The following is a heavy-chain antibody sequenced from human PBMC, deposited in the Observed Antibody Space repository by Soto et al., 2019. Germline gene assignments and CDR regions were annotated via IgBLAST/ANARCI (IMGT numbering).Heavy chain of an antibody. V-gene: IGHV1-69*13. CDR3: ARGKSYSSGWYESDYYGMDV. CDR2: IIPIFGTA. CDR1: GGTFSSYA. D-gene: IGHD6-19*01. J-gene: IGHJ6*02. Sequence: SVKVSCKASGGTFSSYAISWVRQAPGQGLEWMGGIIPIFGTANYAQKFQGRVTITADESTSTAYMELSSLRSEDTAVYYCARGKSYSSGWYESDYYGMDVWGQGTTVTVS.